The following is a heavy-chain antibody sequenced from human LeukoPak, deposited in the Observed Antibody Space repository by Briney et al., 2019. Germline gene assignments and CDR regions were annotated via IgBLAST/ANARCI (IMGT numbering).Heavy chain of an antibody. Sequence: SETLSLTCSVSGGSISGYYWSWIRQPPGKGLEWIGSTQYSGTTNYNPSPQSRLTISVDTSKNQFSLKLRFVTAADTAVYYCARSDSGWDSGDYWGQGTLVTVSS. D-gene: IGHD5-12*01. CDR1: GGSISGYY. CDR2: TQYSGTT. V-gene: IGHV4-59*01. CDR3: ARSDSGWDSGDY. J-gene: IGHJ4*02.